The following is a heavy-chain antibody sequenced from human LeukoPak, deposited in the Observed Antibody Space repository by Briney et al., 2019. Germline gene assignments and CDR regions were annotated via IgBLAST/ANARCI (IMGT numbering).Heavy chain of an antibody. CDR2: IHYSGST. V-gene: IGHV4-61*01. J-gene: IGHJ4*02. Sequence: SETLSLTCTVSGGSVNSDSYHWSWIRQPPGKGLEWIGYIHYSGSTIQKPSLKSRVTISVDTSRSQFSLKLTSVTAADTAVYYCARDAGDYFDYWGQGTLVTVSS. D-gene: IGHD1-26*01. CDR3: ARDAGDYFDY. CDR1: GGSVNSDSYH.